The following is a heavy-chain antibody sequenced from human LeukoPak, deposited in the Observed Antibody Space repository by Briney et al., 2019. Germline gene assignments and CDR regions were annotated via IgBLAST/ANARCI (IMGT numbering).Heavy chain of an antibody. CDR2: IIPIFGTA. CDR1: GGTFSSYA. D-gene: IGHD4-17*01. CDR3: ARGPTGAGDYENYFDY. Sequence: ASVKVSCKASGGTFSSYAISWVRQAPGQGLEWMGGIIPIFGTANYAQKFQGRVTITADESTSTAYMELSSLRSEDTTAYYCARGPTGAGDYENYFDYWGQGTLVTVSS. J-gene: IGHJ4*02. V-gene: IGHV1-69*13.